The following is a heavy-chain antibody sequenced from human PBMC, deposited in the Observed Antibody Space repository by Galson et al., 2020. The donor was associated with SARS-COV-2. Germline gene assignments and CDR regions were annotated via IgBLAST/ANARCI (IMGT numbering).Heavy chain of an antibody. J-gene: IGHJ6*02. CDR1: GFSLSTSGMC. V-gene: IGHV2-70*11. CDR3: ARSRSGYSSGWFYYYGMDV. D-gene: IGHD6-19*01. CDR2: IDWDDDK. Sequence: SGPTLVKPTQTLTLTCTFSGFSLSTSGMCVSWIRQPPGNALEWLARIDWDDDKYYSTSLKTSLTISKDTSKNQVVLTMTNMDPVDTATYYCARSRSGYSSGWFYYYGMDVWGQGTTVTVSS.